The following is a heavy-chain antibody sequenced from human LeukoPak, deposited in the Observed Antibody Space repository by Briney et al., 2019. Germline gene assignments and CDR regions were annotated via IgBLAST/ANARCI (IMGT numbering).Heavy chain of an antibody. D-gene: IGHD3-16*02. CDR2: ISGSGENT. J-gene: IGHJ4*02. V-gene: IGHV3-23*01. CDR1: GFTFSSYA. CDR3: AKTVSGSYSYQGGDY. Sequence: PGGSLRLSCAASGFTFSSYATSWVRQAPGKGLEWVSAISGSGENTNYADSVKGRFTMSRDNSRNMLYLQMNSLRDEDTAKYYCAKTVSGSYSYQGGDYWGQGTLVTVSS.